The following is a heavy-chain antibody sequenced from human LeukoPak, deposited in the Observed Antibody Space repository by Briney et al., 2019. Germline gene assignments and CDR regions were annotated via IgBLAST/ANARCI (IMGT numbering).Heavy chain of an antibody. J-gene: IGHJ4*02. CDR3: AREGPVTYFFDY. CDR2: INPSAGST. Sequence: ASVKVSCKASGYTFTSYYMHWVRQAPGQGLEWMGIINPSAGSTIYAQKFHGRVTMTRDTSTSTVYIELSSLRSDDTAMYYCAREGPVTYFFDYWGQGTLVTVSS. CDR1: GYTFTSYY. V-gene: IGHV1-46*01.